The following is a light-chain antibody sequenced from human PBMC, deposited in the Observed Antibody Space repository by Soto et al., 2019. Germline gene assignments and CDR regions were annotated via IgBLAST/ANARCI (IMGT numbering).Light chain of an antibody. J-gene: IGKJ1*01. Sequence: SVLTQSPATLSVSPGEVVTLSCRASESVRSKVAWYQQKPGQTPRLLIYGASTRATGVPARFSGSGSGTEFTLTIGSLQSEDFAVYYCQHYNTWPWTFGQGTKVDNK. V-gene: IGKV3-15*01. CDR2: GAS. CDR3: QHYNTWPWT. CDR1: ESVRSK.